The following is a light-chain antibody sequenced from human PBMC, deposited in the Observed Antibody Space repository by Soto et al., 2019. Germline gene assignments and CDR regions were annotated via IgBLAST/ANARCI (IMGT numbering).Light chain of an antibody. J-gene: IGKJ3*01. CDR3: QQYNNWPFT. Sequence: EIVMTQSPATLSVSPGERATLSCRASQSVSSNLAWYQQKPGQAPRLLIYGASTRATGIPARFSGSGSGTEFNLTISSLQSGDFAVYYCQQYNNWPFTFGPGTKVAIK. CDR1: QSVSSN. V-gene: IGKV3-15*01. CDR2: GAS.